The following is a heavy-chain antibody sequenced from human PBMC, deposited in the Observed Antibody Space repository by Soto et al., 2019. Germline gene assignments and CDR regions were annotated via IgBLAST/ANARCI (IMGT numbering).Heavy chain of an antibody. CDR2: ISAYSGNT. J-gene: IGHJ4*02. V-gene: IGHV1-18*01. CDR1: GYAFASYG. Sequence: QVQLVQSGPEVKKPWASVKVSCKASGYAFASYGMSWVRQAPGQGLEWMGWISAYSGNTDYAQKLQGRVTMTTDTSTSTVYMELRSLTSDDTAVYYCARDRSTNDYWGQGTLVTVSS. CDR3: ARDRSTNDY.